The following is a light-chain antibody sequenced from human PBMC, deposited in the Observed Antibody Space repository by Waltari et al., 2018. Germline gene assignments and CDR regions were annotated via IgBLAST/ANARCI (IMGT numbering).Light chain of an antibody. J-gene: IGLJ2*01. CDR2: SNS. CDR3: ASWDYSLNGVV. V-gene: IGLV1-44*01. CDR1: SSNIESNP. Sequence: QSVVTQPPSASGTPGQRVTISCSGSSSNIESNPVNWYQQLPGRAPRLLIYSNSHRPSGVPDRFSASTSGKSASLAISGLQSGDEGNYYCASWDYSLNGVVYGGGTKLTVL.